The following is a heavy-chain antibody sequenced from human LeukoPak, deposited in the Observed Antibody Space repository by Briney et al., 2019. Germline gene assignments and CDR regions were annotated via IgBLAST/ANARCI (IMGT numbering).Heavy chain of an antibody. J-gene: IGHJ4*02. D-gene: IGHD3-3*01. V-gene: IGHV1-8*01. CDR2: MNPNSGNT. CDR1: GYTFTSYD. Sequence: GASVKVSCKASGYTFTSYDINWVRQATGQGLEWMGWMNPNSGNTGYAQKFQGRVTMTRNTSISTAYMELGSLRSEDTAVYYCARGGTYYDFWSGYYILDYWGQGTLVTVSS. CDR3: ARGGTYYDFWSGYYILDY.